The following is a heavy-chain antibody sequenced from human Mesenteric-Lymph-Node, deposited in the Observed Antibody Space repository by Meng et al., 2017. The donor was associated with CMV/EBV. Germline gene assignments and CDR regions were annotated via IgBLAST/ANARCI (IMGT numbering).Heavy chain of an antibody. V-gene: IGHV3-23*01. CDR1: TFSSYA. D-gene: IGHD6-19*01. CDR2: ISGSGGRT. CDR3: ANVEGGSSVFSRVRGQLDY. Sequence: TFSSYAMSWVRQAPGKGLEWVSSISGSGGRTYYADSVKGRFTISRDNSKNTLYLQMNGLRAEDTAVYYCANVEGGSSVFSRVRGQLDYWGQGTLVTVSS. J-gene: IGHJ4*02.